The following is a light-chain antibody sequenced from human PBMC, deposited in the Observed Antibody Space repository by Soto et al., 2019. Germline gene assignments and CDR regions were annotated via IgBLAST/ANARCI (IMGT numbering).Light chain of an antibody. CDR2: GAS. V-gene: IGKV3-20*01. J-gene: IGKJ1*01. Sequence: EIVLTQSPGTLSLSPGERATLSCRTSQSIRSSHLAWYQQKPGQAPRLVIYGASIRATGIPDRFSGSGSGTDFTLTISRLEPEDFAVYYCHQYYTSRTFGQGTKVEIK. CDR1: QSIRSSH. CDR3: HQYYTSRT.